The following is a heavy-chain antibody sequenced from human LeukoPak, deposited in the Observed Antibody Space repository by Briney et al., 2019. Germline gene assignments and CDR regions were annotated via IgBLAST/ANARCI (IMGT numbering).Heavy chain of an antibody. CDR2: ISGTGTTV. CDR1: GFTFSNYD. J-gene: IGHJ4*02. CDR3: ASWLTVVTTLDEPLMGY. V-gene: IGHV3-48*03. D-gene: IGHD4-17*01. Sequence: GGSLRLSCGASGFTFSNYDMNWVRQAPGKGLEWVSYISGTGTTVSYGDSVKGRFTISRDNARNSLYLQMNSLRAEDTAVYYCASWLTVVTTLDEPLMGYWGQGTLVTVSS.